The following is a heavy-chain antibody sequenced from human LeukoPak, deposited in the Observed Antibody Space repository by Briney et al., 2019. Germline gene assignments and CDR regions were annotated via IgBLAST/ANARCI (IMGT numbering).Heavy chain of an antibody. J-gene: IGHJ5*02. CDR2: IYYSGST. CDR3: ARVRGYSYGYWFDP. V-gene: IGHV4-59*01. D-gene: IGHD5-18*01. CDR1: GGSISSYY. Sequence: SSETLSLTCTVSGGSISSYYWSWIRQPPGKGLEWIGYIYYSGSTNYNPSLKSRVTISVDTSKNQFSLKLSSVTAADTAVYYCARVRGYSYGYWFDPWGQGTLVTVSS.